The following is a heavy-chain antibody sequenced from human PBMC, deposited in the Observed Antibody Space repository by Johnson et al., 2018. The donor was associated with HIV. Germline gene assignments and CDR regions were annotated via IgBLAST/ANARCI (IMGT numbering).Heavy chain of an antibody. Sequence: QVQLVESGGGLVKPGGSLKLSCATSGFTFSDYYMSWIRQAPGKGLEWLSYISNSAITLYYADSVKGRFSISRDNAKRSVYLQMNSLRAEDTAVYYCARDRGYSGSYFGAFDIWGQGTMVTVSS. CDR3: ARDRGYSGSYFGAFDI. CDR1: GFTFSDYY. J-gene: IGHJ3*02. CDR2: ISNSAITL. V-gene: IGHV3-11*04. D-gene: IGHD1-26*01.